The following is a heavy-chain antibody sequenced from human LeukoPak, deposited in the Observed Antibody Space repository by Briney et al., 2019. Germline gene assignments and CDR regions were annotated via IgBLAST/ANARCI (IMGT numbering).Heavy chain of an antibody. D-gene: IGHD3-10*01. CDR3: ASTGSGSIADY. CDR2: IYTSGST. V-gene: IGHV4-61*02. CDR1: GGSISSGSYY. Sequence: TLSLTCTVSGGSISSGSYYWSWIRQPAGTGLEWIGRIYTSGSTNYNPSLKSRVTISVDTSKNQFSLKLSSVTAADTAVYYCASTGSGSIADYWGQGTLVAVSS. J-gene: IGHJ4*02.